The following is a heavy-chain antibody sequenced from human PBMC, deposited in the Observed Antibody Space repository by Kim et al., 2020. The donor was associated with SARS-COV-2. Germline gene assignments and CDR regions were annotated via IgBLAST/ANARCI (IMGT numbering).Heavy chain of an antibody. CDR3: ARDRGWSGYSR. D-gene: IGHD3-3*01. J-gene: IGHJ4*02. Sequence: SETLSLTCTVSGGSISSYYWSWIRQPPGKGLEWIGYIYYSGSTNYNPSLKSRVTISVDTSKNQFSLKLSSVTAADTAVYYCARDRGWSGYSRWGQGTLVTVSS. CDR1: GGSISSYY. CDR2: IYYSGST. V-gene: IGHV4-59*13.